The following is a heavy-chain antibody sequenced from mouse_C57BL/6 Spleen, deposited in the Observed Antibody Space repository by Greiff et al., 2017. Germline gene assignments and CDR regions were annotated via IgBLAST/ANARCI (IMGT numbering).Heavy chain of an antibody. D-gene: IGHD2-4*01. CDR1: GYTFTTYP. J-gene: IGHJ3*01. V-gene: IGHV1-47*01. Sequence: QVQLQQSGAELVKPGASVKMSCKASGYTFTTYPIEWVKQNHGKSLEWIGNFHPYNDDPKYNEKFKGKATLTLEKSSSTVYLELSRLTSDDSAVYYCATGDDYGAWFAYWGQGTLVTVSA. CDR2: FHPYNDDP. CDR3: ATGDDYGAWFAY.